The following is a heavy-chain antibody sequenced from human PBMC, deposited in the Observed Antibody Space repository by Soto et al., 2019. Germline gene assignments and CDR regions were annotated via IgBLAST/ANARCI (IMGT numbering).Heavy chain of an antibody. V-gene: IGHV3-11*01. CDR3: AKENWASPGS. CDR2: ISKDSGRAT. D-gene: IGHD7-27*01. Sequence: PGCSPRLSCAASGYIFRDSFMSWIRQAPGKGLEWISYISKDSGRATRYADSVKGRFTISRDNAKNSLFLQMNNLTVEDTAVYYCAKENWASPGSWAQGTLVTVSS. J-gene: IGHJ5*02. CDR1: GYIFRDSF.